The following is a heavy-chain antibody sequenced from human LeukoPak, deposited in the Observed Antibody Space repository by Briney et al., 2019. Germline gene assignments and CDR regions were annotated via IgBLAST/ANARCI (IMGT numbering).Heavy chain of an antibody. CDR3: ARHGRRATINPSY. CDR1: GGSVSVSTFY. J-gene: IGHJ4*02. Sequence: PSETLSLTCTVSGGSVSVSTFYWGWIRQPPGEGLEWIGSIYYSGNTYYNPSLKSRVTISVDTSKNQFSLNLNSVTAADTAVYYCARHGRRATINPSYWGQGTLVTVSS. D-gene: IGHD5-24*01. CDR2: IYYSGNT. V-gene: IGHV4-39*01.